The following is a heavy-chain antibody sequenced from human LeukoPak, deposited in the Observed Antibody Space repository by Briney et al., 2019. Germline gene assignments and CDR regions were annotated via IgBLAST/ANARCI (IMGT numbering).Heavy chain of an antibody. J-gene: IGHJ3*02. CDR2: IKQDGSEK. V-gene: IGHV3-7*01. CDR1: GFTFSSYW. D-gene: IGHD6-19*01. Sequence: GGSLRLSCAASGFTFSSYWMSWVRQAPGKGLEWVANIKQDGSEKYYVDSVKGRFTISRDNAKNSLYLQMNSLRAEDTAVYYCARAGRLVAGPEPDAFDIWGQGTMVTVSS. CDR3: ARAGRLVAGPEPDAFDI.